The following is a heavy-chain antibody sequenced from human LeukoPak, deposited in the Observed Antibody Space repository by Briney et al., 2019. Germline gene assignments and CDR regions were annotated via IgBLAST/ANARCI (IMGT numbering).Heavy chain of an antibody. CDR2: IYYSGST. V-gene: IGHV4-59*01. J-gene: IGHJ6*03. D-gene: IGHD3-3*01. CDR3: AXXXXXXXXWXXXXXYXYYMDV. Sequence: SETLSLTCTVSGGSISSYYWSWIRQPPGKGLEWIGYIYYSGSTNYNPSLKSRVTISVDTSKNQFSLRLTSVTPADTAVYYCAXXXXXXXXWXXXXXYXYYMDVXGKGTTVTVSS. CDR1: GGSISSYY.